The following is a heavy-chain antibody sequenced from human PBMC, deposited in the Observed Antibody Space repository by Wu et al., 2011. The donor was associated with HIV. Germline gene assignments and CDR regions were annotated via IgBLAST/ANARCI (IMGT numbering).Heavy chain of an antibody. CDR3: ARDWGYSGYDFRERFDY. D-gene: IGHD5-12*01. CDR2: VNPKTFDS. CDR1: GYTFTGYY. V-gene: IGHV1-2*02. Sequence: QVQLVQSGAEVKKPGASVKVSCKASGYTFTGYYMHWVRQAPGLGLEWMGWVNPKTFDSNYAQKLQGRVTMTTDTSTYTAYMELRSLRSDDTAVYYCARDWGYSGYDFRERFDYWGQGTLVTVSS. J-gene: IGHJ4*02.